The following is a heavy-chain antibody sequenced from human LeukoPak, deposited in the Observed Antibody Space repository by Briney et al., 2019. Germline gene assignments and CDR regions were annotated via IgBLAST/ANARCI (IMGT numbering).Heavy chain of an antibody. J-gene: IGHJ6*03. CDR3: AKCRDYYYYYYMDV. CDR2: ISGSGGST. V-gene: IGHV3-23*01. Sequence: GGSLRLSCAASGFTFDDYGMSWVRQAPGKGLEWVSAISGSGGSTYYADSVKGRFTISRDNSKNTLYLQMNSLRAEDTAVYYCAKCRDYYYYYYMDVWGKGTTVTVSS. CDR1: GFTFDDYG.